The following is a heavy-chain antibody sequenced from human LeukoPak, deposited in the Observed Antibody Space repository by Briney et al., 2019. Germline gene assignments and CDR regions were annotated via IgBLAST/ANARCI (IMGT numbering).Heavy chain of an antibody. CDR1: GYTFTSYG. J-gene: IGHJ5*02. Sequence: ASVKVSCKASGYTFTSYGISWVRQAPGQGLEWMGWINPNSGATNYAQKFQGRVTMTRDTSISTAYMELGRLRSDDTADDTAVYYCARVITNPSIPHSTINWFDPWGQGTLVTVSS. CDR3: ARVITNPSIPHSTINWFDP. CDR2: INPNSGAT. D-gene: IGHD3-3*01. V-gene: IGHV1-2*02.